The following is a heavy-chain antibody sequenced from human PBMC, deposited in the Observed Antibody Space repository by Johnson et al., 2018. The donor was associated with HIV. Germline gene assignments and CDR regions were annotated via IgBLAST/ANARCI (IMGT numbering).Heavy chain of an antibody. V-gene: IGHV3-7*03. J-gene: IGHJ3*02. CDR1: GFTFSSYW. Sequence: MMLVESGGNVVRPGGSLRLSCTASGFTFSSYWMSWVRQAPGKGLEWVANIKQDGTEKYYVDSMKGRFTISRDNAKNSLYLQMNSLKIEDTAVYYCARDGYSGGFDIWGQGTMVTVSP. D-gene: IGHD2-21*01. CDR3: ARDGYSGGFDI. CDR2: IKQDGTEK.